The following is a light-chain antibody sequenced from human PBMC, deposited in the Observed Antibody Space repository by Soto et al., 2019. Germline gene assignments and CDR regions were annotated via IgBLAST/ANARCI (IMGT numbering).Light chain of an antibody. CDR1: QAIRTA. CDR3: LLDFRYFWA. V-gene: IGKV1-6*01. Sequence: AIQLTQSPSSLYSSVLYRVTVSWGASQAIRTALGWYQQKPGKVPKLLIYAASILQSGVPSRFSGSGSGTDFTLTISSLQPEDFATYYCLLDFRYFWAFGQGTKVDI. CDR2: AAS. J-gene: IGKJ1*01.